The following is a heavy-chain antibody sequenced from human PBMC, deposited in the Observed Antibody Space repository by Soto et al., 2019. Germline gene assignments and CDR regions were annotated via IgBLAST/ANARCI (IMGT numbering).Heavy chain of an antibody. J-gene: IGHJ5*02. V-gene: IGHV3-9*01. CDR3: AKVSTTHTSGPLDP. CDR1: GFTFDDYG. D-gene: IGHD1-1*01. Sequence: EVQLVESGGGLVQPGRSVRLSCAASGFTFDDYGMHWVRQAPGKGLEWVSGISWNSGGIGYADSVKGRFIISRDNAKNSLYLQMNNLRTEDTAFYFCAKVSTTHTSGPLDPSGQGTLVTVSS. CDR2: ISWNSGGI.